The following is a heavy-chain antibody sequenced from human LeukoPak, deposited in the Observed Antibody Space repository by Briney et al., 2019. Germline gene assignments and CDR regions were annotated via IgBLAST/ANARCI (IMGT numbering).Heavy chain of an antibody. D-gene: IGHD1-1*01. Sequence: PSETLSLTCTVSGGAMGSYYWSWIRQSPRKGLEWIGYIFTSGSTNYNPSLKSRVTISVGTSKKQFSLNLKSVTAADTAVYFCARVATLNDYFMDVWGKGTTVTVSS. J-gene: IGHJ6*03. CDR3: ARVATLNDYFMDV. CDR2: IFTSGST. V-gene: IGHV4-4*09. CDR1: GGAMGSYY.